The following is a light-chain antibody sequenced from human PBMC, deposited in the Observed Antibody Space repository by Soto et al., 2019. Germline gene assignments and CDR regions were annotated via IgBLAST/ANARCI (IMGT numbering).Light chain of an antibody. CDR2: AAS. J-gene: IGKJ4*02. Sequence: EIQLTQSPSCLSASLGVRATISCRASQGFSRALAWYQQKPGKAPQLLNYAASTLQCGVPSRFSGSGPGKEFTHTISSPQPEDLATYYCQYLYSYPRTLGGGTKVEIK. V-gene: IGKV1-9*01. CDR3: QYLYSYPRT. CDR1: QGFSRA.